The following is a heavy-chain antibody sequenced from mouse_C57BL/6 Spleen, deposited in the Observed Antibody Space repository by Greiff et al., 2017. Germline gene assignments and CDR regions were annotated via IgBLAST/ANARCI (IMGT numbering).Heavy chain of an antibody. D-gene: IGHD2-3*01. Sequence: VQGVESGPELVKPGASVKISCKASGYAFSSSWMNWVKQRPGKGLEWIGRIYPGDGDTNYNGKFKGKATLTADKSSSTAYMQLSSLTSEDSAVYFCARDDGYPYYFDYWGQGTTLTVSS. CDR1: GYAFSSSW. CDR3: ARDDGYPYYFDY. CDR2: IYPGDGDT. V-gene: IGHV1-82*01. J-gene: IGHJ2*01.